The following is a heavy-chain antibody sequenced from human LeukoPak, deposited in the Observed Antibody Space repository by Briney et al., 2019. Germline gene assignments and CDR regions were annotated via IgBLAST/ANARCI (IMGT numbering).Heavy chain of an antibody. J-gene: IGHJ4*02. CDR3: ARGGFWSYYDILTGYYKVVPLDY. Sequence: SETLSLTCTVSGGSISSSSYYWGWIRQPPGKGLEWIGSIYNSGSTYYNPSLKSRVTISVDASKSQFSLTLSSVTAADTAVYHCARGGFWSYYDILTGYYKVVPLDYWGQGTLVTVSS. V-gene: IGHV4-39*07. CDR2: IYNSGST. CDR1: GGSISSSSYY. D-gene: IGHD3-9*01.